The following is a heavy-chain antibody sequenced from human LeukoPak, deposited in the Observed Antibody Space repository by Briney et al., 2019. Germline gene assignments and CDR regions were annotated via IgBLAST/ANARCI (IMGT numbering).Heavy chain of an antibody. J-gene: IGHJ3*02. V-gene: IGHV3-21*01. D-gene: IGHD6-13*01. CDR1: GFTFSSYS. Sequence: GGSLRLSCAASGFTFSSYSMNWVRQAPGKGLEWVSSISSSSSYIYYADSVKGRFTISRDNAKNSLYLQMNSLRAEDTAVYYCARTSSSERNDAFDIWGQGTMVTVSS. CDR2: ISSSSSYI. CDR3: ARTSSSERNDAFDI.